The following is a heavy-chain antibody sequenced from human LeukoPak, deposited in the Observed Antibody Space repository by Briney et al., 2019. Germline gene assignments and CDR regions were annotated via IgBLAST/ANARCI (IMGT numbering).Heavy chain of an antibody. J-gene: IGHJ4*02. Sequence: GRSLRLSCTASGFTFSSHAMHWIRQVPGKGLEWVSAISGSGAHTFYADSVEGRFTISRDNFNDTLYLQMNSLRVDDTAIYYCARDWFNDYWGQGTLVTVSS. CDR3: ARDWFNDY. V-gene: IGHV3-23*01. D-gene: IGHD3-9*01. CDR2: ISGSGAHT. CDR1: GFTFSSHA.